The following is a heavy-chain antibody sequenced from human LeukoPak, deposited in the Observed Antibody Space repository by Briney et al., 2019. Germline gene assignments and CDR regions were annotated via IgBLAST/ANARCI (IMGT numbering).Heavy chain of an antibody. D-gene: IGHD3-22*01. Sequence: GASVKVSCKASGGTFSSYAISWVRQAPGQGLEWMGGIIPIFGTANYAQKFQGRVTITTDESTSTAYMELSSLRSEDTAVYYCAREDIDSSGYYAPIRWSGWFDPWGQGTLVTVSS. CDR3: AREDIDSSGYYAPIRWSGWFDP. V-gene: IGHV1-69*05. J-gene: IGHJ5*02. CDR1: GGTFSSYA. CDR2: IIPIFGTA.